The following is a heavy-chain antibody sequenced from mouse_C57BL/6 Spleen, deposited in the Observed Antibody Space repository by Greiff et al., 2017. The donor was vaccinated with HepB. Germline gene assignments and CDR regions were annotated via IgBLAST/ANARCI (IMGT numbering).Heavy chain of an antibody. Sequence: VQLQQSGAELVRPGASVKLSCTASGFNIKDYYMHWVKQRPEQGLEWIGRIDPEDGDTEYAPKFQGKATMTADTSSNTAYLQLSSLTSEDTAVYYCTTPGSSYRFAYWGQGTLVTVSA. CDR1: GFNIKDYY. D-gene: IGHD1-1*01. V-gene: IGHV14-1*01. J-gene: IGHJ3*01. CDR3: TTPGSSYRFAY. CDR2: IDPEDGDT.